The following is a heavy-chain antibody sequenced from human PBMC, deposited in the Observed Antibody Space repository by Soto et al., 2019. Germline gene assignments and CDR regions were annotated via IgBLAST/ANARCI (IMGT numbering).Heavy chain of an antibody. CDR2: ISAYNGNT. V-gene: IGHV1-18*01. CDR3: AREVGREKYYYGMDV. Sequence: ASVKVSCKASGYTFTSYGTSWVRQAPGQGLEWMGWISAYNGNTNYAQKLQGRVTMTTDTPTSTAYMELRSLRSDDTAVYYCAREVGREKYYYGMDVWGQGTTVTVSS. D-gene: IGHD1-26*01. J-gene: IGHJ6*02. CDR1: GYTFTSYG.